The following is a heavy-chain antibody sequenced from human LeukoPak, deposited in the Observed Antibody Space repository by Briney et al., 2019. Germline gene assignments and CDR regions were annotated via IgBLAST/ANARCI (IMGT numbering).Heavy chain of an antibody. CDR1: GGSMTSSSYY. J-gene: IGHJ5*02. Sequence: PSETLSLTCSVSGGSMTSSSYYWGWIRQPPGKGLEWIGSTYYSGSTYYNPSLKSRVTISVDTSKKQFSLKLSSVTAADTAVYYCARSGNWFDPCGQGTLVIVSS. CDR2: TYYSGST. CDR3: ARSGNWFDP. V-gene: IGHV4-39*01.